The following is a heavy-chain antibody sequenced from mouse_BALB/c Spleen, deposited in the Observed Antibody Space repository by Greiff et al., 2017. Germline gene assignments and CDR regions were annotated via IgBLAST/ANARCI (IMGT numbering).Heavy chain of an antibody. D-gene: IGHD1-2*01. CDR2: ISYSGST. CDR1: GYSITSDYA. Sequence: VQLKESGPGLVKPSQSLALTCTVTGYSITSDYAWNWIRQFPGNKLEWMGYISYSGSTRYNPSLKSRISITRDTSKNQFFLQLNSVTTEDTATYYCARGSYYGFAYWGQGTLVTVSA. CDR3: ARGSYYGFAY. J-gene: IGHJ3*01. V-gene: IGHV3-2*02.